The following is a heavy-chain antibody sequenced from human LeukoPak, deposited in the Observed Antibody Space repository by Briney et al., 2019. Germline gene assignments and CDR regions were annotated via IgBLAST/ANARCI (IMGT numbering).Heavy chain of an antibody. Sequence: GGSLRLSCAASGFTFSSYGMHWVRQAPGKGLEWVAVISYDGSNKYYADSVKGRFTISRDNSKNTLYLQMNSLRAEDTAVYYCARDKGPITIFGVGAYYYYYYMDVWGKGTTVTVSS. J-gene: IGHJ6*03. V-gene: IGHV3-30-3*01. CDR2: ISYDGSNK. CDR3: ARDKGPITIFGVGAYYYYYYMDV. D-gene: IGHD3-3*01. CDR1: GFTFSSYG.